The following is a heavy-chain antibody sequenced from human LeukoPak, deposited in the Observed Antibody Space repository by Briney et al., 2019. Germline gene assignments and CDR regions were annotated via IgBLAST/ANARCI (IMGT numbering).Heavy chain of an antibody. D-gene: IGHD2-2*01. CDR1: GFTFSSYS. V-gene: IGHV3-48*04. Sequence: GGSLRLSCAASGFTFSSYSMNWVRQAPGKGLEWVSYISSSSSTIYYADSVKGRFTISRDNAKNSLYLQMNSLRAEDTAVYYCAREFRVSSTPLYYFDYWGQGTLVTVSS. CDR3: AREFRVSSTPLYYFDY. J-gene: IGHJ4*02. CDR2: ISSSSSTI.